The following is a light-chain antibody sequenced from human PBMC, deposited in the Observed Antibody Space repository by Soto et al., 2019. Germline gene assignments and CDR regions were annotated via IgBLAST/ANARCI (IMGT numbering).Light chain of an antibody. CDR1: QNISSY. J-gene: IGKJ1*01. V-gene: IGKV3-20*01. CDR2: DVS. CDR3: QQYGSSPKT. Sequence: IVLTQSPATLPLSPGERATLSCRASQNISSYLIWYQQKPGQAPRLLIYDVSNRATGIPARFSGSGSGTDFTLTITRLEPEDFAVYYCQQYGSSPKTFGQGTKVDIK.